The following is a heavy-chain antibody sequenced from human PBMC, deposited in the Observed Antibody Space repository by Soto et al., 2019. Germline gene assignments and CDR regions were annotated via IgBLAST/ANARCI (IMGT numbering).Heavy chain of an antibody. Sequence: QVQLQESGPGLVKPSQTLSLTCTVSDGSISSGGYYWSWIREHPGKGLEWIGYIYYSGSTYYNPSLRSRGTISVDTSENQCSLKLSSVTAADTAVYYCARGITVVRGVWYFDLWGRGTLVTVSS. CDR1: DGSISSGGYY. J-gene: IGHJ2*01. CDR3: ARGITVVRGVWYFDL. V-gene: IGHV4-31*03. D-gene: IGHD2-15*01. CDR2: IYYSGST.